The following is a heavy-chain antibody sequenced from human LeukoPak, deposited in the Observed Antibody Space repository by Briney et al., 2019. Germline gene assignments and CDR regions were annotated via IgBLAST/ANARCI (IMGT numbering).Heavy chain of an antibody. CDR3: ARDLRVSSGWYVDWFDP. CDR1: GFTFSSYS. D-gene: IGHD6-19*01. V-gene: IGHV3-21*01. CDR2: ISSSSSYI. J-gene: IGHJ5*02. Sequence: PGGSLRLSSAASGFTFSSYSMNWVRQAPGKGLEWVSSISSSSSYIYYADSVKGRFTISRDNAKNSLYLQMNSLRAEDTAVYYCARDLRVSSGWYVDWFDPWGQGTLVTVFS.